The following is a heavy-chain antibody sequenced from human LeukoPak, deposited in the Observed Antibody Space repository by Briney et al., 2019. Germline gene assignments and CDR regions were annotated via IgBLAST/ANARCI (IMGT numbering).Heavy chain of an antibody. CDR3: AREAVAGYYYYGMDV. J-gene: IGHJ6*02. V-gene: IGHV3-11*01. Sequence: GGSLRLSCAASGFTFSDYYMSWIRQAPGKGLEWVSYISSSGSTIYYADSVKGRFTISRDNAKNSLYLQMNSLRAEDTAVYYCAREAVAGYYYYGMDVWGQGTTVTVSS. CDR2: ISSSGSTI. CDR1: GFTFSDYY. D-gene: IGHD6-19*01.